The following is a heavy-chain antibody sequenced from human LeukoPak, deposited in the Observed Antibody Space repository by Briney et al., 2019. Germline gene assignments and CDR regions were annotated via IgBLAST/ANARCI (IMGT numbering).Heavy chain of an antibody. CDR3: AKDIEQWLVYGKDAFDI. J-gene: IGHJ3*02. V-gene: IGHV3-11*01. D-gene: IGHD6-19*01. CDR1: GFTFSDYY. Sequence: PGGSLRLSCAASGFTFSDYYMSWIRQAPGKGLEWVSYISSSVSTIYYADSVKGRFTISRDNARKSLYLQMNSLRADDTAVYYCAKDIEQWLVYGKDAFDIWGQGTMVTVSS. CDR2: ISSSVSTI.